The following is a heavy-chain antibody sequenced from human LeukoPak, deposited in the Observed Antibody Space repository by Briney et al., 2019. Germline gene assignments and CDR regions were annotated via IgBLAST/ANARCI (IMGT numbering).Heavy chain of an antibody. CDR2: IYTSGTT. CDR3: ARVYYSGSYDYWYFDL. D-gene: IGHD1-26*01. Sequence: SETLSLTCTVSGGSISSYYWSWIRQPAGKGLEWIGRIYTSGTTHYNPSLKSRVTMSVDTSKNQFSLKLSSVTAADTAVYYCARVYYSGSYDYWYFDLWGRGTLVTVSS. V-gene: IGHV4-4*07. CDR1: GGSISSYY. J-gene: IGHJ2*01.